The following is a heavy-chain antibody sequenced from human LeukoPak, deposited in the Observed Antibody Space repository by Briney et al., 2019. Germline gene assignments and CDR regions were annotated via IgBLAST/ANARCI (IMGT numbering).Heavy chain of an antibody. J-gene: IGHJ4*02. CDR2: ITWDGGTT. V-gene: IGHV3-43D*03. D-gene: IGHD3-10*01. Sequence: GGSLRLSCAASGFPFDDYAMHWVRQAPGKGLEWVSLITWDGGTTYYAGSVRGRFTISRDNSKNTLYLQMNSLRAEDTALYYCARDFGSRVVDEYYFDFWGQGTLVTVSS. CDR1: GFPFDDYA. CDR3: ARDFGSRVVDEYYFDF.